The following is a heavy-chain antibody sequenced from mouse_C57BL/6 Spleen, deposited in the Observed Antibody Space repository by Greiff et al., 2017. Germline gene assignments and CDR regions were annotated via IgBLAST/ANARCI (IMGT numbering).Heavy chain of an antibody. CDR3: ARGYYGSSYVAWFAY. CDR1: GYAFTNYL. J-gene: IGHJ3*01. CDR2: INPGSGGT. Sequence: QVQLQQSGAELVRPGTSVKVSCKASGYAFTNYLIEWVKQRPGQGLEWIGVINPGSGGTNYNEKFKGKATLTADKSSSTAYMQLSSLTSEDSAVYFWARGYYGSSYVAWFAYWGQGTLVTVSA. V-gene: IGHV1-54*01. D-gene: IGHD1-1*01.